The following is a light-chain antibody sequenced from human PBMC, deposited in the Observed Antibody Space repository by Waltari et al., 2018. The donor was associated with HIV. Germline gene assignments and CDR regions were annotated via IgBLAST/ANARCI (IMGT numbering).Light chain of an antibody. CDR2: GAS. V-gene: IGKV3-15*01. CDR3: QQYNHWPPYT. CDR1: PSVNSQ. J-gene: IGKJ2*01. Sequence: EVVMTQSPATLSVSPGEGATLSCRASPSVNSQLDWYQHKPVQAPRLLLYGASTRATGVPARISGSGSGTEFTLTISSLQSEDFAVYYCQQYNHWPPYTFGQGTKLEIK.